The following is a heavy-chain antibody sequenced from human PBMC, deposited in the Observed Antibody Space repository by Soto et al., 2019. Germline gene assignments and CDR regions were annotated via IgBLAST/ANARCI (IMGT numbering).Heavy chain of an antibody. V-gene: IGHV4-34*01. CDR1: GGSFSGYY. CDR2: INHSGST. Sequence: NPSETLSLTCAVYGGSFSGYYWSWIRQPPGKGLEWIGEINHSGSTNYNPSLKSRVTISVDTSKNQFSLKLSSVTAADTAVYYCARFRSNSPYYYGSGSRYYFDYWGQGTLVTVSS. D-gene: IGHD3-10*01. J-gene: IGHJ4*02. CDR3: ARFRSNSPYYYGSGSRYYFDY.